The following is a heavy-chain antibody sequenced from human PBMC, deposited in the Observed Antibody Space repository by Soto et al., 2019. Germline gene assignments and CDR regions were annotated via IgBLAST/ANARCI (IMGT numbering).Heavy chain of an antibody. CDR1: GYTFTSYA. CDR3: ARDGGESSPNRSWLVPSSYYYYYGMDV. D-gene: IGHD6-19*01. V-gene: IGHV1-3*01. CDR2: INAGNGNT. Sequence: ASVKVSCKASGYTFTSYAMHWVRQAPGQRLEWMGWINAGNGNTKYSQKFQGRVTITRDTSASTAYMELSSLRSEDTAVYYCARDGGESSPNRSWLVPSSYYYYYGMDVWG. J-gene: IGHJ6*02.